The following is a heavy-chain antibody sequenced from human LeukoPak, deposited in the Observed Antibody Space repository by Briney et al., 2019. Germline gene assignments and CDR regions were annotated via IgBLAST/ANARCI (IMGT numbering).Heavy chain of an antibody. Sequence: PGGSLRLSCATSGFTVTSSYMSWVRQAPGKGLEWVSVFSSGGNTYYADSVKGRFTISGDNSKNTLSLQMNSLRAEDTAVYYCARGAYSSRIDYWGQGTLVTVSS. V-gene: IGHV3-53*01. D-gene: IGHD6-13*01. CDR1: GFTVTSSY. CDR2: FSSGGNT. CDR3: ARGAYSSRIDY. J-gene: IGHJ4*02.